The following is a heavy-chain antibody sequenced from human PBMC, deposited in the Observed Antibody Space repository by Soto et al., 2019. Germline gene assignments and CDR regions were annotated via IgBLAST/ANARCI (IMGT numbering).Heavy chain of an antibody. CDR2: IYTGGGT. V-gene: IGHV3-53*01. CDR3: AREQNYYYDTTGYYMGLFDF. CDR1: GFPVSSNY. Sequence: EVHLVESGGGSIQPGGSLRLSCAASGFPVSSNYMSWVRQAPGKGLEWVALIYTGGGTYFADSVKGRFTISRDKSKNTLYLQMNSLRAEDTAVYYCAREQNYYYDTTGYYMGLFDFWGQGTLVTVSS. D-gene: IGHD3-22*01. J-gene: IGHJ4*02.